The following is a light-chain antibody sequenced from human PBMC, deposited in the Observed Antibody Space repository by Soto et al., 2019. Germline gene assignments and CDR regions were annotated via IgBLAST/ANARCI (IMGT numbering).Light chain of an antibody. Sequence: QSALTQPRSVSGSPGQSVTISCTGTSSDVGRYNYVSWYQQHPGKAPKLMIYDVSKRPSGVPDRFSGSKSGNTASLTISGLQAEDEADYYCCSYAGSYTPYXFGTGTKVTV. J-gene: IGLJ1*01. CDR2: DVS. V-gene: IGLV2-11*01. CDR1: SSDVGRYNY. CDR3: CSYAGSYTPYX.